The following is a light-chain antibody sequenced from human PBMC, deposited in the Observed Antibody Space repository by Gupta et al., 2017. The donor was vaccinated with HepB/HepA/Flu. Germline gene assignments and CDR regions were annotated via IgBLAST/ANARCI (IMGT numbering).Light chain of an antibody. CDR1: QNLRSRNGNNY. V-gene: IGKV2-28*01. J-gene: IGKJ4*01. CDR3: FQELTSANT. CDR2: LDS. Sequence: DVVMTQSPFSLPVTPGEPASISCRSSQNLRSRNGNNYVDWYLQKPGQSPQLLIYLDSRRGFRVRVRFSGSGSGSALTLRILRGEAKAVGVYYCFQELTSANTFGRRTTLEIK.